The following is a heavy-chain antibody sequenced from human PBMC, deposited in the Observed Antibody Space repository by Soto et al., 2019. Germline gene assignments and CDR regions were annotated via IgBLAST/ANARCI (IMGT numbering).Heavy chain of an antibody. Sequence: GGSLGLSCAASGFTFSSYSMNLVRQATGKGLEWVSYISSSSSTIYYADSVKGRFTISSDNAKNSLYLQMNSLRAEDTAVYYCARHPERIAQIGWFDPWGQGTLVTVSS. V-gene: IGHV3-48*01. CDR2: ISSSSSTI. J-gene: IGHJ5*02. CDR3: ARHPERIAQIGWFDP. D-gene: IGHD6-13*01. CDR1: GFTFSSYS.